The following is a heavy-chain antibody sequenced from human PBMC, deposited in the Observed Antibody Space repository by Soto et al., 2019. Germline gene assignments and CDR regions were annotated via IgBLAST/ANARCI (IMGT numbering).Heavy chain of an antibody. CDR2: IYSGGAT. D-gene: IGHD3-10*01. J-gene: IGHJ4*02. Sequence: EVQLVESGGGLVQPGGSLRLSCAASGFSVSTNYMTWVRQAPGKGLEWVSLIYSGGATFYADFVNGRFIISRDDSKNTVYLQMSSLRAEDTAVYFCAREEYGSGSYYNDFWGQGTLVTVSS. CDR1: GFSVSTNY. V-gene: IGHV3-66*01. CDR3: AREEYGSGSYYNDF.